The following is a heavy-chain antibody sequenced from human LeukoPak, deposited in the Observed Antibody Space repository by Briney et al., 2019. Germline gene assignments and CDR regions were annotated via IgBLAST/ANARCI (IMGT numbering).Heavy chain of an antibody. J-gene: IGHJ4*02. Sequence: SETLSLTCTVSGGSISSYYWNWIRRPPGKGQEWIGYGSYSGSTDYNPSLKSRVTISVDTSKNQFSLKLSSVTAADTAVYYCARAYGSYSFDYWGQGTLVTVSS. CDR1: GGSISSYY. CDR3: ARAYGSYSFDY. D-gene: IGHD1-26*01. V-gene: IGHV4-59*01. CDR2: GSYSGST.